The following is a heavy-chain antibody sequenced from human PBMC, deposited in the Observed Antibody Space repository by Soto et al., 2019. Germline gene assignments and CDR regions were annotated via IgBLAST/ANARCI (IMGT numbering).Heavy chain of an antibody. D-gene: IGHD6-13*01. Sequence: GGSLRLSCAASGFTFSSYSMNWVRQAPGKGLEWVSYISSSSSTIYYADSVKGRFTISRDNAKNSLYLQMNSLRDEDTAVYYCARVPGYSSSWYAGWFDPWGQGTLVTVSS. CDR1: GFTFSSYS. CDR3: ARVPGYSSSWYAGWFDP. V-gene: IGHV3-48*02. CDR2: ISSSSSTI. J-gene: IGHJ5*02.